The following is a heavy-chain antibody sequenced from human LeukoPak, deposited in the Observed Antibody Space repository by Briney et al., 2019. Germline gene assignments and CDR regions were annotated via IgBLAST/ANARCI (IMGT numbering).Heavy chain of an antibody. J-gene: IGHJ3*02. CDR1: GFTFSSYA. D-gene: IGHD4-17*01. CDR2: ISGSGDST. CDR3: AKTNTVTTSHDAFDI. V-gene: IGHV3-23*01. Sequence: GGSLRLSCAASGFTFSSYAMSWVRQAPGRGLEWVSAISGSGDSTYYADSVKGRFTISRDNSKNTLYLQMNSLRAEDTAVYYCAKTNTVTTSHDAFDIWGQGTMVTVSS.